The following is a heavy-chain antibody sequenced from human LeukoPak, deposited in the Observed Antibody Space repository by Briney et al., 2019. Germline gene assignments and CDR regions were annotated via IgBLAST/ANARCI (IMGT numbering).Heavy chain of an antibody. Sequence: PGGSLRLSCAASGFTFSSYAMSWVRQAPGKGLEWVSAISGSGGSTYYANSVKGRFTISRDNSKNTLYLQMNSLRAEDTAVYYCAKCDTRVTIFGVVDYWGQGTLVTVSS. CDR1: GFTFSSYA. CDR3: AKCDTRVTIFGVVDY. CDR2: ISGSGGST. V-gene: IGHV3-23*01. D-gene: IGHD3-3*01. J-gene: IGHJ4*02.